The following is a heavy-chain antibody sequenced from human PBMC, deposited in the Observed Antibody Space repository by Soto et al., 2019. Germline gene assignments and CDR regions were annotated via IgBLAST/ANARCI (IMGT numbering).Heavy chain of an antibody. Sequence: EVQVLESGGGLVQPGGSLRLSCAASGFTFSRCAMSWVRQAPGKGLEWVSGIGDRGDDTYYADSVKGRFTISRDNSKNTLYRQMSSLRDEDTAVYYCAKESYKWRKDFDYWGQGILVTVSS. CDR2: IGDRGDDT. D-gene: IGHD1-20*01. J-gene: IGHJ4*02. CDR3: AKESYKWRKDFDY. V-gene: IGHV3-23*01. CDR1: GFTFSRCA.